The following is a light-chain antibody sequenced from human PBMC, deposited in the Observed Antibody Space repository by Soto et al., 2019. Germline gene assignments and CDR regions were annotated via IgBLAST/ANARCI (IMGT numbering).Light chain of an antibody. CDR2: GAS. Sequence: DIQMTQSPSSLSASVGDRVTITCRASQSVRTYLNWYQRKPGKAPKVLIYGASALQSGVPSRFSGRGSGTDFTLTVSSLQPEDFATYFCQQSFTTPYTFGQGTKLEIK. CDR1: QSVRTY. CDR3: QQSFTTPYT. V-gene: IGKV1-39*01. J-gene: IGKJ2*01.